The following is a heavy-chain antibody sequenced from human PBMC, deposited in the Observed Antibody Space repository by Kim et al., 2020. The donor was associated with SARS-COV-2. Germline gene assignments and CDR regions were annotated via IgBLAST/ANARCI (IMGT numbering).Heavy chain of an antibody. CDR3: ARVRGYFDWLLLDY. J-gene: IGHJ4*02. CDR2: IYYSGST. CDR1: GGSISSGGYY. V-gene: IGHV4-31*03. Sequence: SETLSLTCTVSGGSISSGGYYWSWIRQHPGKGLEWIGYIYYSGSTYYNPSLKSRVTISVDTSKNQFSLKLSSVTAADTAVYYCARVRGYFDWLLLDYWGQGTLVTVSS. D-gene: IGHD3-9*01.